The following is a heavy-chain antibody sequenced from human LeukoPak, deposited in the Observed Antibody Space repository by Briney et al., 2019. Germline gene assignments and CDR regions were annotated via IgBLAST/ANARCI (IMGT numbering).Heavy chain of an antibody. V-gene: IGHV3-23*01. Sequence: GGSLRLSCAASGFTFSSYAMSWVRQAPGKGLEWVSAISGSGGSTYYADSVKGRFTISRDNFKNTRYLQMNRLRAEDTAVYYCAKDPYSRLFDDWGQGTLVTVSS. CDR2: ISGSGGST. CDR3: AKDPYSRLFDD. J-gene: IGHJ4*02. CDR1: GFTFSSYA. D-gene: IGHD6-13*01.